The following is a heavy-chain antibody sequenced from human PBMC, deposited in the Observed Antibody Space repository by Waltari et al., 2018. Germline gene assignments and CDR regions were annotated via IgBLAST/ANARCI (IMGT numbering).Heavy chain of an antibody. Sequence: QVQLVESGGGVVQPGRSLRLSCAASGFTFTASGMHLVRQAPGKGLEWVAVTSYDGSYKYQADSVKGRFTISRDNSKNTLFLEMNSLRAEDTAVYYCVREVQPLGVYYYMDVWGKGTTVTVSS. CDR1: GFTFTASG. CDR3: VREVQPLGVYYYMDV. CDR2: TSYDGSYK. V-gene: IGHV3-30*01. J-gene: IGHJ6*03.